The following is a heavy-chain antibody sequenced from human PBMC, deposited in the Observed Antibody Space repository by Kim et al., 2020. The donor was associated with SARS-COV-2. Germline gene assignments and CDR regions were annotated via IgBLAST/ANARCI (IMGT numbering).Heavy chain of an antibody. CDR3: ASHVIGATLAFDL. V-gene: IGHV3-21*06. J-gene: IGHJ3*01. CDR1: GFIFSAYT. D-gene: IGHD1-26*01. Sequence: GGSLRLSCAAYGFIFSAYTMHWVRQAPWRGLQWVASVSSGSHYLYYADSVRGRFTISRDNAKNSLYLQMNSLRAEDTAVYYCASHVIGATLAFDLWGQGT. CDR2: VSSGSHYL.